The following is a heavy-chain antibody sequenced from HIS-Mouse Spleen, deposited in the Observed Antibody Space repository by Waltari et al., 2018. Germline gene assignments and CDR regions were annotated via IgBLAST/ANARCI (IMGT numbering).Heavy chain of an antibody. CDR3: ARTESGYSSSWYPFDY. CDR1: GYTFTSYG. Sequence: QVQLVQSGAEVKKPGASVKVPCKASGYTFTSYGISWVRQAPGQGLEWMGWISAYNGNTNYAQKLQGRVTMTTDTSTSTAYMELRSLRSDDTAVYYCARTESGYSSSWYPFDYWGQGTLVTVSS. V-gene: IGHV1-18*01. D-gene: IGHD6-13*01. J-gene: IGHJ4*02. CDR2: ISAYNGNT.